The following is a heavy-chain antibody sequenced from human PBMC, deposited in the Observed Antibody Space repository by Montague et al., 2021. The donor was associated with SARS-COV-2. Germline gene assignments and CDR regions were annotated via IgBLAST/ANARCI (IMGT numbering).Heavy chain of an antibody. J-gene: IGHJ4*02. Sequence: SETLSLTCSVSGGSIGSYYWSWLRQPPGKGLEWIGHIYYSGSTTYSPSFKSRVTISIDTPKNQFSLKLSSVTAADTAVYYCARSLDPSGTYYLPYWGQGTLVTVSS. V-gene: IGHV4-59*01. CDR2: IYYSGST. CDR1: GGSIGSYY. CDR3: ARSLDPSGTYYLPY. D-gene: IGHD3-10*01.